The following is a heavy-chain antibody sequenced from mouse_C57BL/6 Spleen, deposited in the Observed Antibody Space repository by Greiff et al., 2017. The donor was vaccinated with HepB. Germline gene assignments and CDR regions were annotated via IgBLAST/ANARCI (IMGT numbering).Heavy chain of an antibody. CDR2: IYPGDGDT. D-gene: IGHD1-1*01. V-gene: IGHV1-80*01. J-gene: IGHJ1*03. Sequence: VQLQQSGAELVKPGASVKISCKASGYAFSSYWMNWVKQRPGKGLEWIGQIYPGDGDTNYNGTFKGKATLTADKSSSTAYMQLSSLTSEDSAVYFCARSGGSSYVWYFDVWGTGTTVTVSS. CDR3: ARSGGSSYVWYFDV. CDR1: GYAFSSYW.